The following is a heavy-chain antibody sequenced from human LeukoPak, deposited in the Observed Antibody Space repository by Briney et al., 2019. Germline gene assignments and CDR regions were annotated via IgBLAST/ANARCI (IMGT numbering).Heavy chain of an antibody. CDR1: GASINIYTYY. V-gene: IGHV4-39*07. CDR2: INHSGST. D-gene: IGHD4-23*01. J-gene: IGHJ4*02. CDR3: ARGKSTRWAW. Sequence: SETLSLTCTVSGASINIYTYYWGWIRQPPGKGLEWIGEINHSGSTNYNPSLKSRVTISVDTSKNQFSLKLSSVTAADTAVYYCARGKSTRWAWWGQGTLVTVSS.